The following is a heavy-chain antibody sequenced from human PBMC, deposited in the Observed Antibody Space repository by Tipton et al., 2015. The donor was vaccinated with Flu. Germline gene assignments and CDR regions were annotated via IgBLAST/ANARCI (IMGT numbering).Heavy chain of an antibody. V-gene: IGHV3-21*01. CDR2: ISSSSSYI. D-gene: IGHD3-3*01. Sequence: SLRLSCAASGFTFSSYSMNWVRQAPGKGLEWVSSISSSSSYIYYADSVKGRFTISRDNAKNSLYLQMNSLRAEDTAVYYCARGEARYYDVWSGPSGWFDPWGQGTLVTVSS. CDR1: GFTFSSYS. J-gene: IGHJ5*02. CDR3: ARGEARYYDVWSGPSGWFDP.